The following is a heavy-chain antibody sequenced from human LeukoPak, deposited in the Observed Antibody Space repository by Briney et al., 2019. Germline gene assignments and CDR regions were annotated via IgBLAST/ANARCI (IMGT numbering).Heavy chain of an antibody. J-gene: IGHJ4*02. Sequence: GGSLRLSCAASGFTFSTYGMTWVRQAPGKGLEWVGFIASETYGGTAEYAASVKGRFTISRDDSKSIAYLQMNSLKTEDTAVYYCTRDQTPYYWGQGTLVTVSS. V-gene: IGHV3-49*04. CDR3: TRDQTPYY. CDR1: GFTFSTYG. CDR2: IASETYGGTA.